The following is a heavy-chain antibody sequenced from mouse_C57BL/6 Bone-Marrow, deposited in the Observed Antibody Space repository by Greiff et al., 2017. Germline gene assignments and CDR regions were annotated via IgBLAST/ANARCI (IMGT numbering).Heavy chain of an antibody. CDR1: GFPITSGYY. J-gene: IGHJ2*01. CDR3: AGDPPVTPVEGY. V-gene: IGHV12-3*01. Sequence: VQLQESGPGLVKPSQSLFLTCSITGFPITSGYYWIWIRQSPGKPLEWMGYITHSGETFYNPSLQSPISITRETSKNQFFLQLNSVTTADTAMYYCAGDPPVTPVEGYWGQGTTLTVSS. D-gene: IGHD1-1*01. CDR2: ITHSGET.